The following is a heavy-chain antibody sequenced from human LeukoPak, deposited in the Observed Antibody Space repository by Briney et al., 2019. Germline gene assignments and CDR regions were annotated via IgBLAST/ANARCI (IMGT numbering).Heavy chain of an antibody. J-gene: IGHJ4*02. Sequence: GESLKISCQASGYSFTSSWIGWARQMPGKGLEWMAIIHPNDASTIYSPSFQGQVTISADRSITTAYLQWNTLQASDTAIYYCARHNNWAFDYWDRGTLLTVSS. V-gene: IGHV5-51*01. D-gene: IGHD1-20*01. CDR3: ARHNNWAFDY. CDR2: IHPNDAST. CDR1: GYSFTSSW.